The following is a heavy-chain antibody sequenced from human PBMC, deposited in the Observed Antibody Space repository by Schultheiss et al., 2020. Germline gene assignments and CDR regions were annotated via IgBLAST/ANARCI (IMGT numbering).Heavy chain of an antibody. Sequence: SQTLSLTCTVSGGSISSYYWSWIRQPPGKGLEWIGEINHSGSTNYNPSLKSRVTISVDTSKNQFSLKLSSVTAADTAVYYCAREKPNWFDPWGQGTLVTVSS. J-gene: IGHJ5*02. CDR2: INHSGST. CDR3: AREKPNWFDP. CDR1: GGSISSYY. V-gene: IGHV4-34*01.